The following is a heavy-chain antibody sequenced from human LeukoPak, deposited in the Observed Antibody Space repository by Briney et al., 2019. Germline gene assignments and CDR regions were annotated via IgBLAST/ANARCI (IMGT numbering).Heavy chain of an antibody. CDR3: ARAIGVVDCGTQTCYPYHFDK. Sequence: GSLRLSCAASGFSVRGSFMNWVRQAPGKGLEWVSLLSNTKNSFYADSVKGRFTLSRDISNNTLYLHMHSLRGEDTAVYFCARAIGVVDCGTQTCYPYHFDKWGRGTLVTVSS. CDR1: GFSVRGSF. CDR2: LSNTKNS. D-gene: IGHD2-21*01. J-gene: IGHJ4*02. V-gene: IGHV3-66*01.